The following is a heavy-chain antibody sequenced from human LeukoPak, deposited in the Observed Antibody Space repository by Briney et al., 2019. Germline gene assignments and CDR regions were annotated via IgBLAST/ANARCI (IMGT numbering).Heavy chain of an antibody. D-gene: IGHD1-26*01. CDR1: GGSISSSSYY. Sequence: SETLSLTCTVSGGSISSSSYYWGWIRQPPGKGLEWIGSIYYSGSTYYNPSLKSRVTMSVDTSKNQFSLKLSSVTAADTAVYYCARDMWELGTDAFDIWGQGTMVTVSS. J-gene: IGHJ3*02. CDR3: ARDMWELGTDAFDI. CDR2: IYYSGST. V-gene: IGHV4-39*07.